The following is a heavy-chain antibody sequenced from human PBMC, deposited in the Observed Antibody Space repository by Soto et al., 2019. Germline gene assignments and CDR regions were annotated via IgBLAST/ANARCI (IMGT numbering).Heavy chain of an antibody. CDR1: GGSISSSY. CDR2: ICHDGST. J-gene: IGHJ5*02. D-gene: IGHD2-15*01. V-gene: IGHV4-59*01. CDR3: ATDKYCSGGSCRKIWFDP. Sequence: SETLSITSTVAGGSISSSYWSWIQQTPGKGWEWLSYICHDGSTNSNPSLQSRATISLYMSKNRFSLKFTSVTAADTAVYYCATDKYCSGGSCRKIWFDPWGQGTLVTVSS.